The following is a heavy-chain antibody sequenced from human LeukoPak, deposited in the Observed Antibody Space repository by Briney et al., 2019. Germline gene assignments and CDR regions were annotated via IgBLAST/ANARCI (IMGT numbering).Heavy chain of an antibody. J-gene: IGHJ5*02. CDR2: MYHSGST. D-gene: IGHD2-2*01. V-gene: IGHV4-38-2*02. CDR3: ARGGARYCSSTSCYGRGGFDP. Sequence: SETLSLTCTVSGYSISSGYYWGWIRQPPGKGLAWIESMYHSGSTYYNPSLKSRVTMSVDTSKNQFSLKLSSVTAADTAVYYCARGGARYCSSTSCYGRGGFDPWGRGTLVTVSS. CDR1: GYSISSGYY.